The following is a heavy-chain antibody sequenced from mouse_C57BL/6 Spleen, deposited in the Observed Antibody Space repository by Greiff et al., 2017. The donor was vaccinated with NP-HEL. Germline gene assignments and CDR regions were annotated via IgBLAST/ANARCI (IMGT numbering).Heavy chain of an antibody. V-gene: IGHV1-82*01. Sequence: QLQQSGPELVKPGASVKISCKASGYAFSSSWMNWVKQRPGKGLEWIGRIYPGDGDTNYNGKFKGKATLTADKSSSTAYMQLSSLTSEDSAVYFCARRRGAPYFDYWGQGTTLTVSS. CDR1: GYAFSSSW. J-gene: IGHJ2*01. CDR3: ARRRGAPYFDY. CDR2: IYPGDGDT.